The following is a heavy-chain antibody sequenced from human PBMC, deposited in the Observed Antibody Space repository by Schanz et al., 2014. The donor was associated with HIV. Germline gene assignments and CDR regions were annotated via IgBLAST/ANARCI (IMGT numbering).Heavy chain of an antibody. CDR3: ARDLQGLARQGGMDV. CDR2: IRGNGHYI. V-gene: IGHV3-21*06. J-gene: IGHJ6*02. Sequence: DLVESGGTLVKPGGSLRLSCAASGLAFSVYTMNWVRQTPGKGLEWVSSIRGNGHYIYFANSLRGRFAISRDNARSSVFLEMNDLRADDTGVYYCARDLQGLARQGGMDVWGQGTTVTVSS. D-gene: IGHD6-6*01. CDR1: GLAFSVYT.